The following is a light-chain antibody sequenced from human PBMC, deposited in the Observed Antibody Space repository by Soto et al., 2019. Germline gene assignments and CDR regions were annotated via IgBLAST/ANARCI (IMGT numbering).Light chain of an antibody. CDR3: QQYTSSPEWT. CDR1: PSVSSSY. Sequence: EIVLTQSPVTLAWSLGERTTLSCRAIPSVSSSYLAWYQQKPGQAPRLLIYAASSRATGIPDRFSGSGSGTDFTLTISRLEPEDFAVYYCQQYTSSPEWTFGQGTKVDIK. CDR2: AAS. J-gene: IGKJ1*01. V-gene: IGKV3-20*01.